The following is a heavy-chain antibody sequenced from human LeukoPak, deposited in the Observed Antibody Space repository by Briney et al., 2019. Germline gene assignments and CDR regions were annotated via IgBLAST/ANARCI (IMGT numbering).Heavy chain of an antibody. D-gene: IGHD5-24*01. J-gene: IGHJ4*02. CDR3: ARVRRDGYGYFDY. CDR1: GFTFSSYA. V-gene: IGHV3-23*01. Sequence: GGSLRLSCAASGFTFSSYAMSWVRQAPGKGLEWVSAISGSGGSTYYADSVKGRFTISRDNAKNSLYLQMNSLRAEDTAVYYCARVRRDGYGYFDYWGQGTLVTVSS. CDR2: ISGSGGST.